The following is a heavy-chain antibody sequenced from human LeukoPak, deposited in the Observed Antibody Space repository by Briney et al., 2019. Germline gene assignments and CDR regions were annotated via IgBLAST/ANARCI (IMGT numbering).Heavy chain of an antibody. CDR1: GFTYSSYG. V-gene: IGHV3-30*02. CDR2: IRYDGSNK. CDR3: AKDQMRYCSSTSCYPFDY. J-gene: IGHJ4*02. D-gene: IGHD2-2*01. Sequence: GGSLRLSCAASGFTYSSYGMHWVRQAPGKGLEWVAFIRYDGSNKYYADSVKGRFTISRDNSKNTLYLQMNSLRAEDAAVYYCAKDQMRYCSSTSCYPFDYWGQGTLVTVSS.